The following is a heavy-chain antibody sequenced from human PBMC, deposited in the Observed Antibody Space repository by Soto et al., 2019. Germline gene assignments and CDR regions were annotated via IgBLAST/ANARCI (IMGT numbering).Heavy chain of an antibody. V-gene: IGHV1-18*01. CDR3: TRVDYSGHDFDY. J-gene: IGHJ4*02. CDR2: ISPYNGYT. CDR1: GYTFSFYG. D-gene: IGHD1-26*01. Sequence: QVQLVQAGAEVKKPGASVKVSCKTSGYTFSFYGISWVRQAPGQGLEWMAWISPYNGYTYYAQNFPGRATLTTDSSTSTAYMELRSLRSDDTAVYYCTRVDYSGHDFDYWGQGPLVTVSS.